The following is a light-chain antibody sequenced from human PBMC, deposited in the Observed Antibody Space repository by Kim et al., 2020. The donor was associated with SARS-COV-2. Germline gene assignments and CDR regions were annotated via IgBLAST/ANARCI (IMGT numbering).Light chain of an antibody. CDR2: WAF. CDR1: QSVLLSSNNKNY. V-gene: IGKV4-1*01. J-gene: IGKJ1*01. Sequence: ATINCRSSQSVLLSSNNKNYLAWYQQKPGQPPKLLIYWAFNRESGVPDRFSGSGSGTDFTLTISGLQAEDVAVYYCQQHYTAPRTFGQGAKVDIK. CDR3: QQHYTAPRT.